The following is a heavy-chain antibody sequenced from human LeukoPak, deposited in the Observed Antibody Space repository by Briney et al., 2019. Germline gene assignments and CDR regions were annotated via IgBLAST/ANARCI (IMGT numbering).Heavy chain of an antibody. CDR2: IYPNSGGT. CDR3: AREVVAAAANNWFDP. J-gene: IGHJ5*02. D-gene: IGHD6-13*01. Sequence: ASVKVSCKASGYTFTGYYMHWVRQAPGQGLEWMGWIYPNSGGTNYAQKFQGRVTMTRDTSISTAYMELSRLRSDDTAVYYCAREVVAAAANNWFDPWGQGTLVTVSS. V-gene: IGHV1-2*02. CDR1: GYTFTGYY.